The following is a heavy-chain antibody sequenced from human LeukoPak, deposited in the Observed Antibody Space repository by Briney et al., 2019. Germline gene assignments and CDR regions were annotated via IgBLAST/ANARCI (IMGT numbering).Heavy chain of an antibody. CDR3: AKDITFGALNY. Sequence: GSLRLSCAASGFTVSSNYMSWVRQAPGRGLEWVSAISGSGGSTYYADSVKGRFTISRDNSKNTLYLQMNSLRAEDTAVYYCAKDITFGALNYWGQGTLVTVSS. J-gene: IGHJ4*02. CDR1: GFTVSSNY. D-gene: IGHD1-14*01. V-gene: IGHV3-23*01. CDR2: ISGSGGST.